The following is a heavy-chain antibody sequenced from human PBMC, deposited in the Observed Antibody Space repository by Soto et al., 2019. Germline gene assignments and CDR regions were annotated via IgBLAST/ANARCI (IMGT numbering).Heavy chain of an antibody. Sequence: GGSLRLSCAASGFTFSSYGMHWVRQAPGKGLEWVAVISYDGINKYYADSAKGRFTISRDNSKNTLYLQMNSLRAEDTAVYYCAKVPLPGYCSGGSCYSLDYWGQGTLVTVSS. CDR3: AKVPLPGYCSGGSCYSLDY. J-gene: IGHJ4*02. D-gene: IGHD2-15*01. V-gene: IGHV3-30*18. CDR1: GFTFSSYG. CDR2: ISYDGINK.